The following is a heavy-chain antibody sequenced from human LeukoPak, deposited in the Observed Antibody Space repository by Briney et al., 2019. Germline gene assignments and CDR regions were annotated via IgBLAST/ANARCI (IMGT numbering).Heavy chain of an antibody. D-gene: IGHD6-19*01. Sequence: SETLSLTCTVSGGSISSYYWSWIRQPPGKGVEWIGYIYYSGSTNYNPSLKSRVTISVDTSKNQFSLKLSSVTAADTAVYYCARDRGVGSSGYNYWGQGTLVTVSS. CDR2: IYYSGST. CDR3: ARDRGVGSSGYNY. CDR1: GGSISSYY. V-gene: IGHV4-59*01. J-gene: IGHJ4*02.